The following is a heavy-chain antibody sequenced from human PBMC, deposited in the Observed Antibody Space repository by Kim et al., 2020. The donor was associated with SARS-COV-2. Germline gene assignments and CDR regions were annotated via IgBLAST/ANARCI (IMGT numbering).Heavy chain of an antibody. CDR1: GYTFTSYY. Sequence: ASVKVSCKASGYTFTSYYMHWVRQAPGQGLEWMGIINPSGGSTSYAQKFQGRVTMTRDTSTSTVYMELSSLRYEDTAVYYCARDRDYGSGRYIYYYYGMDVWGQGTTVTVSS. J-gene: IGHJ6*02. D-gene: IGHD3-10*01. V-gene: IGHV1-46*01. CDR2: INPSGGST. CDR3: ARDRDYGSGRYIYYYYGMDV.